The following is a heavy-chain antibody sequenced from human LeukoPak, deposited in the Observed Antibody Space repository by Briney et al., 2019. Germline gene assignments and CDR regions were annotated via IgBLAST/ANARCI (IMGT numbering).Heavy chain of an antibody. J-gene: IGHJ4*02. CDR1: GYTFTSYG. V-gene: IGHV1-18*01. D-gene: IGHD3-3*01. Sequence: GASVKVSCKVSGYTFTSYGISWVRQAPGQGLEWMGWISAYNGNTNYAQKLQGRVTMTTDTSTSTAYMELRSLRSDDTAVYYCARVGYDFWSGCHFGYWGQGTLVTVSS. CDR3: ARVGYDFWSGCHFGY. CDR2: ISAYNGNT.